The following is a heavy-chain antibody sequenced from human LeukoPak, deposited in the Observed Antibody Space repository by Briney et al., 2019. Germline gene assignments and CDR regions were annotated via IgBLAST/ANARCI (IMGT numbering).Heavy chain of an antibody. J-gene: IGHJ4*02. CDR1: GFTFSSYS. CDR2: ISSSSSYI. V-gene: IGHV3-21*01. D-gene: IGHD3-22*01. CDR3: ATDTTTVYDSSGYYYQIGLDY. Sequence: GGSLRLSCAASGFTFSSYSMNWVRQAPGKGLEWVSSISSSSSYIYYADSVKGRFTISRDNAKNSLYLQMNSLRAEDTAVYYCATDTTTVYDSSGYYYQIGLDYWGQGTLVTVPS.